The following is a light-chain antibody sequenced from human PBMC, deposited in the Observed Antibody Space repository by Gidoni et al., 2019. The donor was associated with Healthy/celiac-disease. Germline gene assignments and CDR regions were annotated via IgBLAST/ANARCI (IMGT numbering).Light chain of an antibody. J-gene: IGLJ2*01. V-gene: IGLV3-21*02. CDR1: NLGSKS. Sequence: SYVLTPPPSVSVAPGQTARITCGGNNLGSKSLHWYQQKPGQAPVLVVYDDRDRHSGIPERFSGSNSENTATLTISRVEAGDEADYYCQVWDSSSDHVVFGGGTKLTVL. CDR3: QVWDSSSDHVV. CDR2: DDR.